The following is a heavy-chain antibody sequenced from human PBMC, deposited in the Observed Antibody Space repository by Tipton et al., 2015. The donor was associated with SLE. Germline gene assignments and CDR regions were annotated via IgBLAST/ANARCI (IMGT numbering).Heavy chain of an antibody. Sequence: TLSLTCTVSGGSISSSSYYWGWIRQPPGKGLEWIGSIYYSGSTYYNPSLKSRVTISVDTSKNQFSLKLSSVTAADTAVYYCARERGLLWFGELLSAFDIWGQGTMVTVSS. D-gene: IGHD3-10*01. CDR1: GGSISSSSYY. CDR3: ARERGLLWFGELLSAFDI. J-gene: IGHJ3*02. V-gene: IGHV4-39*07. CDR2: IYYSGST.